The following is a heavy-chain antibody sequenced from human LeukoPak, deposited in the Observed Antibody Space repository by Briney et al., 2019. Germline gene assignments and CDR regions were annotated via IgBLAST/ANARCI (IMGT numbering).Heavy chain of an antibody. Sequence: GGSLRLSCAASGFTFDDYAMHWVRQAPGKGLEWVSGISWNSGSIGYADSVKGRFTISRDNAKNSLYLQMNSLRVEDTALYYCARRAPSHDFDDWGQGTLVTVSS. CDR1: GFTFDDYA. CDR3: ARRAPSHDFDD. V-gene: IGHV3-9*01. J-gene: IGHJ4*02. CDR2: ISWNSGSI.